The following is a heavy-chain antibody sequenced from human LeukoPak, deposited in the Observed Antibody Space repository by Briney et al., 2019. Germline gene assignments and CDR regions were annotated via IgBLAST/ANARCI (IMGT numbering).Heavy chain of an antibody. J-gene: IGHJ5*02. CDR1: GYSLPNYW. D-gene: IGHD2-2*02. CDR3: ARGPYAYTSSATLGSYNWFDP. Sequence: GESLKISCKGSGYSLPNYWIGWVRQMPGKGLEWMGVIYPGDSHTRYSPSFQDQVTISVDKSISTAYLQWSSLKASDTAMYYCARGPYAYTSSATLGSYNWFDPWGQGSLVTVSS. V-gene: IGHV5-51*01. CDR2: IYPGDSHT.